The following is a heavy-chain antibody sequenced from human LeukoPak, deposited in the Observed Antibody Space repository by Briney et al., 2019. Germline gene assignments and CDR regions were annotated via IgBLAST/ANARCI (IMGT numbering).Heavy chain of an antibody. CDR1: GFTFSSFA. Sequence: GGSLRLSCAASGFTFSSFAMSWVRQAPGKGLEWVSGISGSDGSTYYADSVKGRFTISRDNLKNTLYLQMNSLRAEDTAVYYCAKDYSSGWYYFDYWGQGTLVTVSS. D-gene: IGHD6-19*01. J-gene: IGHJ4*02. CDR3: AKDYSSGWYYFDY. CDR2: ISGSDGST. V-gene: IGHV3-23*01.